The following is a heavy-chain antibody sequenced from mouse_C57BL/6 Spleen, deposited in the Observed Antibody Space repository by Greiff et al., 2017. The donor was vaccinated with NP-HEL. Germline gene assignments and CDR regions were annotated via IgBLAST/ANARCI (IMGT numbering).Heavy chain of an antibody. CDR3: ARKGDGSSAWYFDG. Sequence: VKLEESGPGLVAPSQSLSITCTVSGFSLTSYAISWVRQPPGKGLEWLGVIGTGGGTNYNSPPIPSLSISKDNSKSQVFLKMNSLQTDDTARYYCARKGDGSSAWYFDGWGTGTTVTVSS. CDR1: GFSLTSYA. CDR2: IGTGGGT. D-gene: IGHD1-1*01. V-gene: IGHV2-9-1*01. J-gene: IGHJ1*03.